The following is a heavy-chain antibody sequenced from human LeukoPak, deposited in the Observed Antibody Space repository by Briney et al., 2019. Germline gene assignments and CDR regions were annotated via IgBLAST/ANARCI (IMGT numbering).Heavy chain of an antibody. V-gene: IGHV4-31*03. Sequence: PSETLSLTCTVSGGSISSGGYYWSWIRQHPGKGLEWIGYIYYSGSTYYNPSLKRRVTISVDTSKNQFSLKLSSVTAADTAVYYCARAEGSGSYPEYYMDVWGKGTTVTVSS. CDR1: GGSISSGGYY. CDR2: IYYSGST. J-gene: IGHJ6*03. CDR3: ARAEGSGSYPEYYMDV. D-gene: IGHD1-26*01.